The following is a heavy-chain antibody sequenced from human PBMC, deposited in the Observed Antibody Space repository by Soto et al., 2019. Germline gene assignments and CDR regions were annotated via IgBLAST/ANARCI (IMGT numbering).Heavy chain of an antibody. CDR2: IRSKTNSYAT. D-gene: IGHD6-19*01. CDR3: TRQTDAVQWLVVPTDYNFDY. Sequence: QPGGSLRLSCVASGFTFGGSAMHWVRQASGKGLEWVGHIRSKTNSYATAYAESVKGRFTISRDDSMNTAYLQMNSLKTEDTAVYFCTRQTDAVQWLVVPTDYNFDYWGQGTLVTVSS. J-gene: IGHJ4*02. CDR1: GFTFGGSA. V-gene: IGHV3-73*01.